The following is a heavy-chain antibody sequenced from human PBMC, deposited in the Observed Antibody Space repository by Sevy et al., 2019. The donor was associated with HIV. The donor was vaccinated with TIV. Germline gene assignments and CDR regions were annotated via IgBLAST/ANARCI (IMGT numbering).Heavy chain of an antibody. CDR2: INPNNGGI. CDR3: ARGGGCSGGSCYPGAFDI. D-gene: IGHD2-15*01. J-gene: IGHJ3*02. CDR1: GIAFIDYF. Sequence: ASVKVSCKASGIAFIDYFIHWVRQAPGQGLEWMGWINPNNGGINYAQKFQGRVTMTSDMSSSTAYMELRSLRSDDTAVYYCARGGGCSGGSCYPGAFDIWGQGTMVTVSS. V-gene: IGHV1-2*02.